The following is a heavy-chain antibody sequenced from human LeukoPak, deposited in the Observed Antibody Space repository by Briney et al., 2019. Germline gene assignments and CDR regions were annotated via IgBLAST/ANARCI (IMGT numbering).Heavy chain of an antibody. V-gene: IGHV4-39*01. CDR1: GGSLSSSSYY. CDR2: IYYSGST. D-gene: IGHD3-22*01. J-gene: IGHJ4*02. CDR3: ARLTYYYDRSGYYYY. Sequence: SETLSLTCTVSGGSLSSSSYYWGWLRQPPGKGLEWIGSIYYSGSTYYNPSLKSRVTISVDTSKNQFSLKLSSVTAADTAVYYCARLTYYYDRSGYYYYWGQGTLVTVSS.